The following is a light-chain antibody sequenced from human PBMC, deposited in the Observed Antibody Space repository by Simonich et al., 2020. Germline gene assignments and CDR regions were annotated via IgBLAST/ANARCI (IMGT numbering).Light chain of an antibody. V-gene: IGLV2-14*03. Sequence: QSALTQPASVSGSPGQTITISCTGTSSDVGGYNYVSWYQQHPGKAPKLMIYDVSTRPSWVSNRFSGYKSGNTASLTISGLQAEDEADYYCSSYTSSSTRVFGTGTKVTVL. CDR1: SSDVGGYNY. CDR2: DVS. CDR3: SSYTSSSTRV. J-gene: IGLJ1*01.